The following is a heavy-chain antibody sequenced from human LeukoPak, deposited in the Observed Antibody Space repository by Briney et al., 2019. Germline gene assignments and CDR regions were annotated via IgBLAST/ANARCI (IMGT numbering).Heavy chain of an antibody. CDR1: GGSISSSSYY. D-gene: IGHD5-18*01. CDR2: IYYSGST. J-gene: IGHJ4*02. Sequence: TSETLSLTCTVSGGSISSSSYYWGWIRQPPGKGLEWIGSIYYSGSTYYNPSLKSRVTISVDTSKNQFSLKLSSVTAADTAVYYCAGSSWIQLWLLDNWGQGTLVTVSS. CDR3: AGSSWIQLWLLDN. V-gene: IGHV4-39*01.